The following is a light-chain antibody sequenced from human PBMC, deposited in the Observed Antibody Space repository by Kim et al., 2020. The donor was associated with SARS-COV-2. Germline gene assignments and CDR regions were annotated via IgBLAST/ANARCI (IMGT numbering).Light chain of an antibody. V-gene: IGKV3-15*01. CDR3: QQYNTWLT. CDR2: GAS. CDR1: QSVSRN. Sequence: SASPWERATLSCRASQSVSRNLAWYQLRPGQAPRLLIYGASTRASGIPVRFSGSGSGTEFTLTISSLQSDDFTVYYCQQYNTWLTFGGGTKVDIK. J-gene: IGKJ4*01.